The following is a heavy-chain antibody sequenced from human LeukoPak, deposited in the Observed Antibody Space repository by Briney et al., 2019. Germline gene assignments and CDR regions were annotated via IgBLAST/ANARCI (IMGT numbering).Heavy chain of an antibody. CDR1: GGSFSGYY. D-gene: IGHD3-10*01. CDR2: INHSGST. J-gene: IGHJ5*02. CDR3: ARARDMGRITMVRGANWFDP. V-gene: IGHV4-34*01. Sequence: PSETLSLTCAVYGGSFSGYYWSWIRQPPGKGLEWIGEINHSGSTNYNPSLKSRVTISVDTSKNQFSLKLSSVTAADTAVYYCARARDMGRITMVRGANWFDPWGQGTLVTVSS.